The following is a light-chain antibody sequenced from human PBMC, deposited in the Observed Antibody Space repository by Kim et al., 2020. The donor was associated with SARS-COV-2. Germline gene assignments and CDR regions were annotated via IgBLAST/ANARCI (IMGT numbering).Light chain of an antibody. CDR1: QGISSS. CDR2: AAS. J-gene: IGKJ2*01. V-gene: IGKV1-9*01. CDR3: QQLNNFPPFT. Sequence: DIQLTQSPSFLSASVGDRVTIPCRASQGISSSLAWYQQTPGKAPNLLIYAASTLQSGVPSRFSGSGSGTEFTLTISSLQPEDFGTYYCQQLNNFPPFTFRKGTNLEI.